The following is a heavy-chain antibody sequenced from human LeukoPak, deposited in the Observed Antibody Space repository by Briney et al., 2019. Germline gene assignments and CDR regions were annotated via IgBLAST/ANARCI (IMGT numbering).Heavy chain of an antibody. D-gene: IGHD3-10*01. Sequence: ASVKVSYKASGYTFTGYYMHWVRQAPGQGLEWMGWINPNSGGTNYAQKFQGRVTMTRDTSISTAYMELSRLRSDDTAVYYCARAYYYGSGSSAANDIWGQGTMVTVSS. J-gene: IGHJ3*02. V-gene: IGHV1-2*02. CDR1: GYTFTGYY. CDR2: INPNSGGT. CDR3: ARAYYYGSGSSAANDI.